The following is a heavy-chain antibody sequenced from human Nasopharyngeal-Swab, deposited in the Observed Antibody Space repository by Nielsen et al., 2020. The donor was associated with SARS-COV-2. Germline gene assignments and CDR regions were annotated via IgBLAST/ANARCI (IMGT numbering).Heavy chain of an antibody. D-gene: IGHD3-16*02. CDR2: IYYSGST. Sequence: RQAPGKGLEWIGSIYYSGSTYYNPSLKSRVTISVDTSKNQFSLKLSSVTAADTAVYYYARRETMITFGGVIAYYYGMDVWGQGTTVTVSS. J-gene: IGHJ6*02. V-gene: IGHV4-39*01. CDR3: ARRETMITFGGVIAYYYGMDV.